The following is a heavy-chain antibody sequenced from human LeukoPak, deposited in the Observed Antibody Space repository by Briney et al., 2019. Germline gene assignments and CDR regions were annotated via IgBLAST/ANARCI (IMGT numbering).Heavy chain of an antibody. J-gene: IGHJ4*02. CDR2: ISGSGGST. CDR1: GFTFSSYA. D-gene: IGHD3-10*01. Sequence: GGSLRLSCAASGFTFSSYAMSWVRQAPGKGLEWVSAISGSGGSTYYADSVKGRFTISRDNSKNTLYLQMNSLRVEDTAVYYCAKVEVGPYGLYYFDYWGQGTLVTVSS. V-gene: IGHV3-23*01. CDR3: AKVEVGPYGLYYFDY.